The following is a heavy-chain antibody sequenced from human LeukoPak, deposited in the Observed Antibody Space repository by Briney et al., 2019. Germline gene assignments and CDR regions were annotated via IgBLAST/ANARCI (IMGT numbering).Heavy chain of an antibody. V-gene: IGHV3-21*01. CDR2: VTSSSSYI. D-gene: IGHD1-26*01. CDR3: ARAGSGSYYTIFDY. CDR1: GFTFSSYW. J-gene: IGHJ4*02. Sequence: PGGSLRLSCAASGFTFSSYWMSWVRQAPGKGLQWVSSVTSSSSYIYYADSVKGRFTISRDNAKNSLYLQMDSLRAEDTAVYYCARAGSGSYYTIFDYWGQGTLVTVSS.